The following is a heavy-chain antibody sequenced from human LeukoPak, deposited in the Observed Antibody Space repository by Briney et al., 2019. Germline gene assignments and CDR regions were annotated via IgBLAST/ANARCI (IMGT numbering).Heavy chain of an antibody. V-gene: IGHV4-31*03. CDR1: GASLSSGNYY. D-gene: IGHD1-7*01. CDR2: IYDSGNS. J-gene: IGHJ3*02. Sequence: SETLSLTCSVSGASLSSGNYYWSWIRHHPGKGLEWIGCIYDSGNSYYNPSLESRVTISVDTAKNQISLKLTSVTAADTAVYYCARDLPMIGTSDSFDIWGQGTMVTVSS. CDR3: ARDLPMIGTSDSFDI.